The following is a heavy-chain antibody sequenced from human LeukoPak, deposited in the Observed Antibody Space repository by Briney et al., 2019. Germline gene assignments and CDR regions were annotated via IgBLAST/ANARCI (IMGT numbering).Heavy chain of an antibody. CDR1: GGSISRSY. CDR3: AREGGINSLGLRDTFDI. J-gene: IGHJ3*02. V-gene: IGHV4-59*01. D-gene: IGHD3-16*01. Sequence: PSETLSLTCTVSGGSISRSYWTWIRQPPGTGLEWIGYIYYTGSTDYNPSLKGRITISADTSKNQFSLKLTSVTAADTAMYYCAREGGINSLGLRDTFDIWGQGTMVTVSS. CDR2: IYYTGST.